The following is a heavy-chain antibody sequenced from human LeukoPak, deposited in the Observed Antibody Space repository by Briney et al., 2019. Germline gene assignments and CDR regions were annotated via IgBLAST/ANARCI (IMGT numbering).Heavy chain of an antibody. D-gene: IGHD3-3*01. J-gene: IGHJ6*04. CDR2: IGASGYRT. V-gene: IGHV3-23*01. CDR3: VRSAASDYYYSVGV. Sequence: PWGSLTLSCAASGFTFYSYAMGWVRQSPGKGLEWVSAIGASGYRTFYADSVKDRFTISRDNSKNTVYLQMNSLRAADTALYYCVRSAASDYYYSVGVWGRGTRVIVSS. CDR1: GFTFYSYA.